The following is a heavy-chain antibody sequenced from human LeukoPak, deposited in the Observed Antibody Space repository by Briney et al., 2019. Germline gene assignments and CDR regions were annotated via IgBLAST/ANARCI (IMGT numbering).Heavy chain of an antibody. V-gene: IGHV1-2*02. CDR3: ARDLSIAAPGTDFDY. J-gene: IGHJ4*02. CDR2: INPNSGGT. CDR1: GYTFTGYS. Sequence: ASVKVPCKASGYTFTGYSVHWVRQAPGQGLEWMGWINPNSGGTKYALKFQGRVTMTRDTSISTAYMELSRLTSDDTAVYYCARDLSIAAPGTDFDYWGQGTLVTVSS. D-gene: IGHD6-13*01.